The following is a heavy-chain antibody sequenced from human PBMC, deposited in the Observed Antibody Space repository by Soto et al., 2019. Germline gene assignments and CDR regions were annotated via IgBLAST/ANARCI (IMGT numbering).Heavy chain of an antibody. CDR1: GFTFDDYA. CDR3: AKGRSSWYYFDY. V-gene: IGHV3-9*01. D-gene: IGHD6-13*01. Sequence: EVQLVESGGGLVQPGRSLRLSCAASGFTFDDYAMHWVRQAPGKGLEWVSGISWNSGSIGYADSVKGRFTISRDNAKNFLYLQMNSLRAEDTALYYCAKGRSSWYYFDYWGQGTLVTVSS. J-gene: IGHJ4*02. CDR2: ISWNSGSI.